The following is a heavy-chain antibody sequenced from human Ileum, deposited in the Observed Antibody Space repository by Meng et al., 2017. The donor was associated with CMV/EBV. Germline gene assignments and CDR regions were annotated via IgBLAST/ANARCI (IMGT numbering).Heavy chain of an antibody. V-gene: IGHV3-11*01. CDR2: IGPSGSSM. CDR1: GFTFNEYY. CDR3: AREHFPGSGCALNI. Sequence: GGSLRLSCAASGFTFNEYYMIWIRQAPGEGLEWVSYIGPSGSSMNYADSVKGRFTISRDNAKNSLYLQMNSLRADDTPMYYCAREHFPGSGCALNIWGQGTMVTVSS. D-gene: IGHD3-10*01. J-gene: IGHJ3*02.